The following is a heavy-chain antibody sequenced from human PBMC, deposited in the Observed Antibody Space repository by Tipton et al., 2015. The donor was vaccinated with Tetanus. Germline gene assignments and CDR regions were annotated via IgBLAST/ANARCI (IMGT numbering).Heavy chain of an antibody. CDR3: ARPRTGQWLVDNFDS. CDR2: ISGSSSYI. D-gene: IGHD6-19*01. J-gene: IGHJ4*02. CDR1: GFTFSDFY. V-gene: IGHV3-11*06. Sequence: SLRLSCAASGFTFSDFYMAWIRQAPGKGLEWVAYISGSSSYINYADSVRGRFTISRDNAKNSVCLQMSSLRAEDTAVYYCARPRTGQWLVDNFDSWGQGTLVTVSS.